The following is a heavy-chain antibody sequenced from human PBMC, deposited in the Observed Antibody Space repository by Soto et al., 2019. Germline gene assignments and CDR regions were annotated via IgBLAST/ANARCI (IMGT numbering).Heavy chain of an antibody. J-gene: IGHJ6*02. CDR3: ARHFKGSTARYGMDV. Sequence: GESLKISCKGSGYSFTGYWISWVRQMPGKGLEWMGRIDPSDSYTNYSPSFQGHVTISADKSISTAYLQWSSLKASDTAMYYCARHFKGSTARYGMDVWGQGTTVTVSS. D-gene: IGHD3-3*02. CDR2: IDPSDSYT. V-gene: IGHV5-10-1*01. CDR1: GYSFTGYW.